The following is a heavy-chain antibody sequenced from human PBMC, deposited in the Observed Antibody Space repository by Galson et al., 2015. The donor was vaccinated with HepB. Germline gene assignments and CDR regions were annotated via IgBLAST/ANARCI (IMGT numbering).Heavy chain of an antibody. V-gene: IGHV4-34*01. D-gene: IGHD2-2*01. J-gene: IGHJ4*02. CDR3: ARSERGHTRDY. CDR1: GGSFSGYY. Sequence: SETLSLTCAVYGGSFSGYYWSWIRQPPGKGLEWIGEINHSGSTNYNPSLKSRVTISVDTSKNQFSLKLSSVAAADTAVYYCARSERGHTRDYWGQGTLVTVSS. CDR2: INHSGST.